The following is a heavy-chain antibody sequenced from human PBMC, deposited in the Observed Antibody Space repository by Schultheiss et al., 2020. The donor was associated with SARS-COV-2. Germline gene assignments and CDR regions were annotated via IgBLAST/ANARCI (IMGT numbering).Heavy chain of an antibody. CDR2: ISSSSSTI. Sequence: GGSLRLSCAASGFTFSSYSMNWVRQAPGKGLEWVSYISSSSSTIYYADSVKGRFTISGDNAKNSLYLQMNSLRDEDTAVYYCARDTDTITMVRGVINHYFYGMDVWGQGTTVTVSS. J-gene: IGHJ6*02. D-gene: IGHD3-10*01. CDR1: GFTFSSYS. CDR3: ARDTDTITMVRGVINHYFYGMDV. V-gene: IGHV3-48*02.